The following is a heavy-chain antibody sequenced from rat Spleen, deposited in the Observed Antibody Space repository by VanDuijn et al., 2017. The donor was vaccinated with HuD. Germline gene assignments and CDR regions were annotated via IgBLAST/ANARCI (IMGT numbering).Heavy chain of an antibody. V-gene: IGHV2-43*01. CDR3: TSFYYYDGSYYYPFPY. CDR1: GFSLTSYH. Sequence: QVQLKESGPGLVQPSHTLSPACTVPGFSLTSYHVHLFRQPSEKGLEWMGVIWTGGNTEYNSPLKSRLSITRDTSKSQVFLEMNSLQTGDTALYFCTSFYYYDGSYYYPFPYWGQGTLVTVSS. D-gene: IGHD1-12*02. CDR2: IWTGGNT. J-gene: IGHJ3*01.